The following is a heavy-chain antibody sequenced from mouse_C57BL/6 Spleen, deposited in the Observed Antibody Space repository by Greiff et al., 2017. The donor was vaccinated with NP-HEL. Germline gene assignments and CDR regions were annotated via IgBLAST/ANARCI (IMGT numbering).Heavy chain of an antibody. CDR2: IYPGDGDT. CDR3: ARDGAIVARYYFDY. V-gene: IGHV1-82*01. D-gene: IGHD1-1*01. CDR1: GYAFSSSW. Sequence: LEESGPELVKPGASVKISCKASGYAFSSSWMNWVKQRPGQGLEWIGWIYPGDGDTNYNGKFKGKATLTADKSSSTAYMQLSRLPSEAPAVYFCARDGAIVARYYFDYWGQGTTLTVSS. J-gene: IGHJ2*01.